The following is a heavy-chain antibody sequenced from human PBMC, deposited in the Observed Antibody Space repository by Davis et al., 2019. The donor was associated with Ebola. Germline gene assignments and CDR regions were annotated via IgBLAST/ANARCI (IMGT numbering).Heavy chain of an antibody. CDR3: ARLVGGFAVAGT. CDR1: GFTFSDYY. Sequence: GESLKISCAASGFTFSDYYMSWIRQAPGKGLEWVSYISSSSSYTNYADSVKGRFTISRDNAKNSLYLQMNSLRAEDTAVYYCARLVGGFAVAGTWGQGTLVTVSS. CDR2: ISSSSSYT. J-gene: IGHJ4*02. V-gene: IGHV3-11*06. D-gene: IGHD6-19*01.